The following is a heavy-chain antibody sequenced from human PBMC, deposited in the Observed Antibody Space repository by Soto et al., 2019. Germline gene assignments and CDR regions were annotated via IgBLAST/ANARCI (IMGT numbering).Heavy chain of an antibody. D-gene: IGHD2-15*01. CDR3: AHRRGGYCSGGSCYPEYFQH. CDR1: GFSLSTSGVG. CDR2: IYWDDDK. J-gene: IGHJ1*01. Sequence: SGPTLVKPTQTLTLTCTFSGFSLSTSGVGVGWIRQPPGKALEWLALIYWDDDKRYSPSLKSRLTITKDTSKNQVVLTMTNMDPVDTATYYCAHRRGGYCSGGSCYPEYFQHWGQGTLVTVSS. V-gene: IGHV2-5*02.